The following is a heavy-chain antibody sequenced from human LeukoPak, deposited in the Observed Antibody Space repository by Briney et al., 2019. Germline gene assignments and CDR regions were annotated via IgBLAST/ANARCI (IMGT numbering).Heavy chain of an antibody. CDR1: GGSFSGYY. CDR2: INHSGST. Sequence: PSETLSLTCAVYGGSFSGYYWSWIRQPPGKGLEWIGEINHSGSTNYNPSLKSRVTISVDTSKNQFSLKLSFVTAADTAVYYCARGKDWGQGTLVTVSS. CDR3: ARGKD. J-gene: IGHJ4*02. V-gene: IGHV4-34*01.